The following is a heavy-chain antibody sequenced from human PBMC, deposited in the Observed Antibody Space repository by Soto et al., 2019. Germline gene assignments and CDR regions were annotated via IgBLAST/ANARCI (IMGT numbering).Heavy chain of an antibody. Sequence: EVELLESGGGLVQPGGSLRLSCAASGFTFSSFSMTWVRQAPGKGLEWVSGISGSGGTTNYADSVKDRFTISRDNSKSTLFLLMHSLRAEDTAVYYCAKYGRDSSAWKADYGGQGTLVTVSS. J-gene: IGHJ4*02. CDR2: ISGSGGTT. CDR3: AKYGRDSSAWKADY. D-gene: IGHD3-22*01. V-gene: IGHV3-23*01. CDR1: GFTFSSFS.